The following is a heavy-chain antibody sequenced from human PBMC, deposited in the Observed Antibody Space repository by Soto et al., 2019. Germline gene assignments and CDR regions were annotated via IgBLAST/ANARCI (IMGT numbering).Heavy chain of an antibody. CDR2: IYHSGNT. CDR1: GGPVSTSNW. J-gene: IGHJ3*02. D-gene: IGHD2-15*01. V-gene: IGHV4-4*02. Sequence: XGILSRTFAVSGGPVSTSNWWTWFRQPPGKGLEWIGEIYHSGNTNYNPSLKSRVTISLDKSENQFSLRLNSVTAADTAVYYCPRSFTVDYGGNPAAFDIWGQRTMVTVSS. CDR3: PRSFTVDYGGNPAAFDI.